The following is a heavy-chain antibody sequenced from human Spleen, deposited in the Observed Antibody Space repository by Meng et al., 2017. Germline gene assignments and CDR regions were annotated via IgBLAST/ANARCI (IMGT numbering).Heavy chain of an antibody. CDR2: INHSGST. CDR3: ARGPTTMAHDFNY. D-gene: IGHD4-11*01. CDR1: GGSFSDYY. Sequence: QVQLQPVGAGLLKPSGTLSLTCVVPGGSFSDYYWSWIRQPPGKGLEWIGEINHSGSTNYNPSLESRATISVDTSQNNLSLKLSSVTAADSAVYYCARGPTTMAHDFNYWGQGTLVTVSS. J-gene: IGHJ4*02. V-gene: IGHV4-34*01.